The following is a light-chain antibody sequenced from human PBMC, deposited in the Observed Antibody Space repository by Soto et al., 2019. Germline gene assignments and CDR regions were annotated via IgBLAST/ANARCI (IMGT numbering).Light chain of an antibody. V-gene: IGKV3-11*01. Sequence: IVLTQSPATLSLSPGEIAALSCRASQSVSTSVAWYQHKPGQAPIRIIYDASKRAPGIPARFSGSGSGTDFTRTISRPEPEDFAVYYCQVRDVWPTFGQGTKVEIK. CDR1: QSVSTS. CDR2: DAS. CDR3: QVRDVWPT. J-gene: IGKJ1*01.